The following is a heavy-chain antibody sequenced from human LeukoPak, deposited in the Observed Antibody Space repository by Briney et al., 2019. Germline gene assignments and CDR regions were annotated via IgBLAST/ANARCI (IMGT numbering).Heavy chain of an antibody. CDR2: ISYDGSNK. J-gene: IGHJ6*02. Sequence: GGSLRLSCAVSGFTFSSYAMHWVRQPPGEGLEGGAVISYDGSNKYYEDSVKSRFTISRDNSKNPLYLQMNSLRAEDTAVYYCARYHEGMDVCGQGTPVTVSS. V-gene: IGHV3-30-3*01. CDR1: GFTFSSYA. CDR3: ARYHEGMDV.